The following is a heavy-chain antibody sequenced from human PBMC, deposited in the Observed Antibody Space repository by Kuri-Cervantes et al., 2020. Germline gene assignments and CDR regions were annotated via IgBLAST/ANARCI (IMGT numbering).Heavy chain of an antibody. CDR1: GFTFNTYA. Sequence: GESLKISCAASGFTFNTYAMHWVRQAPGKGLEWVGRIKSKTDGGTTDYAAPVKGRFTISRDDSKNTLFQHMNSLKTEDSAVYYCTTGMIWGQGTLVTVSS. D-gene: IGHD3-16*01. V-gene: IGHV3-15*01. CDR2: IKSKTDGGTT. CDR3: TTGMI. J-gene: IGHJ4*02.